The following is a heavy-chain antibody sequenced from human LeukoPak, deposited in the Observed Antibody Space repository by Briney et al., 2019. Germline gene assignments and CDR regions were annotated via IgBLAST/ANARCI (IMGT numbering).Heavy chain of an antibody. J-gene: IGHJ4*02. D-gene: IGHD4-23*01. Sequence: GGSLRLSCSGSGFTISSYAMHWVRQAPGKGLEYVSSISSDGGSTFYADSVKGRFTISRDNSKNTLSLQMSSLRTEDTAVYYCVKDRWVDYWGQGTLVTVSS. CDR1: GFTISSYA. CDR2: ISSDGGST. CDR3: VKDRWVDY. V-gene: IGHV3-64D*06.